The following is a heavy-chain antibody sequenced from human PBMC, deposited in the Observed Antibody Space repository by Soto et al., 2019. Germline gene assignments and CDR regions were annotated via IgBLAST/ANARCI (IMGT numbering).Heavy chain of an antibody. D-gene: IGHD1-1*01. V-gene: IGHV1-2*04. CDR1: GYTFTGYY. Sequence: QVQLVQSGAEVKKPGASVKVSCKASGYTFTGYYMHWVRQAPGQGLEWMGWINPNSGGTNYAQKFQGWVTMTRDTSISTAYXELSRLXSDDTAVYYCARAKAQSXVXXAPGTYYFDYWGQGTLVTVSS. CDR2: INPNSGGT. J-gene: IGHJ4*02. CDR3: ARAKAQSXVXXAPGTYYFDY.